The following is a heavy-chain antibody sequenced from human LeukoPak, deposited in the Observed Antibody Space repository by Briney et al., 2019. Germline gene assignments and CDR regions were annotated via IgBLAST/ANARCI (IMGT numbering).Heavy chain of an antibody. V-gene: IGHV3-30*04. CDR3: ARGIASTNYYFDD. Sequence: PGGSLRLSCAASGFTLSSHAIHWVRQAPGKGLEWVALISYDGNIKYYADSVKGRFTISRDNARNTLYLQMNSLRAEDTAVYYCARGIASTNYYFDDWGQGTLVTVSS. D-gene: IGHD2-21*01. CDR1: GFTLSSHA. CDR2: ISYDGNIK. J-gene: IGHJ4*02.